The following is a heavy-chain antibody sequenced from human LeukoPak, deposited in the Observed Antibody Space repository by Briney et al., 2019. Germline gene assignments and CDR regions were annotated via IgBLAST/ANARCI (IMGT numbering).Heavy chain of an antibody. CDR2: IYSGGST. CDR1: GFTFSSNY. D-gene: IGHD3-10*01. Sequence: GGSLRLSCAASGFTFSSNYMSWVRQAPGKGLEWVSVIYSGGSTYYADSVKGRFTISRDNSKDTLYLQMNSLRAEDTAVYYCARGITMVRGSYYYYYGMDVWGKGTTVTVSS. CDR3: ARGITMVRGSYYYYYGMDV. V-gene: IGHV3-53*01. J-gene: IGHJ6*04.